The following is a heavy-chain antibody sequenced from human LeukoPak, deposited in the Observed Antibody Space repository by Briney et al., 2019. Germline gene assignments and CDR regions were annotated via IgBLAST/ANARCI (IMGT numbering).Heavy chain of an antibody. J-gene: IGHJ5*02. V-gene: IGHV1-18*01. D-gene: IGHD2-2*01. Sequence: ASVKVSCKASGYTFTSYGISWVRQAPGQGLEWMGWISAYNGNTNYAQKLQGRVTMTTDTSTSTAYMELRSLRSDDTAVYYCARDTVQPTDIGSPSRSTGCFSPWGQGTLVTVSS. CDR2: ISAYNGNT. CDR1: GYTFTSYG. CDR3: ARDTVQPTDIGSPSRSTGCFSP.